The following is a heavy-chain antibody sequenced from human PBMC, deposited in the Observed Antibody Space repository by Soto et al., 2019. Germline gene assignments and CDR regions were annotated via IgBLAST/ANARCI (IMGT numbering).Heavy chain of an antibody. D-gene: IGHD4-4*01. Sequence: QVQLVESGGGLVKPGGSLRLSCAASGFIFSDYYMSWIRQTPGKGLEWIAYISSGGGTIHYADSVKGRFAISRDNAKNVLYLQMNSLRVEDTAVYYRAKDPDATGFYIDSWGQGTQVSVSS. CDR3: AKDPDATGFYIDS. CDR2: ISSGGGTI. CDR1: GFIFSDYY. V-gene: IGHV3-11*01. J-gene: IGHJ4*02.